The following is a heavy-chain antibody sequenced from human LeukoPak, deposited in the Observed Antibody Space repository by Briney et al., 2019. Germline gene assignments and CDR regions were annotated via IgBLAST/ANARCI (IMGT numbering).Heavy chain of an antibody. CDR3: ARNDGMDV. V-gene: IGHV3-7*03. D-gene: IGHD3-16*01. J-gene: IGHJ6*02. CDR2: VNRDGSET. Sequence: GGSLRLSCAASGFALSSHWMTWVRQVPGRGPEWVANVNRDGSETYYLDSVKGRLTISKDNAKNSLYLQMNSLRAEDTALYHCARNDGMDVWGQGTTVIVSS. CDR1: GFALSSHW.